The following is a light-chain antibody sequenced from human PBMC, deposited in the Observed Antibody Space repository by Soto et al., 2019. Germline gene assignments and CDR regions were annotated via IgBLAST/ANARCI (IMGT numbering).Light chain of an antibody. V-gene: IGLV1-51*02. CDR3: GTWVSSLSILV. Sequence: QSVLTQPPSVSAAPGQKVTMSCSGGSSNIGNYYVSWHQQLPGTAPKLLIYENDKRPSGILDRFSGSKSGTSATLGIPGPQTGDVANYSCGTWVSSLSILVFGTGTKDTV. J-gene: IGLJ1*01. CDR2: END. CDR1: SSNIGNYY.